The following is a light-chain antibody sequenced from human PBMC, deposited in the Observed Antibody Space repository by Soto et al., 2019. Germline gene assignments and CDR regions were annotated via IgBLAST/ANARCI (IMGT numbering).Light chain of an antibody. CDR1: SSDVGGYNY. Sequence: QSALTQPPSASGSPGQSVTISCTGTSSDVGGYNYVSWYQQHPGKAPKLMMYEVSKRPSGVPDRFSGSKSGNTASLTVSGLQAEDEAEYYCSSYAGSNTPYGFGTGTKLTV. J-gene: IGLJ1*01. CDR2: EVS. V-gene: IGLV2-8*01. CDR3: SSYAGSNTPYG.